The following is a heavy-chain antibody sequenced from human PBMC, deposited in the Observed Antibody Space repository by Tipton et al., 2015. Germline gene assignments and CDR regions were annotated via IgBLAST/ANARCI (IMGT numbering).Heavy chain of an antibody. D-gene: IGHD3-3*01. J-gene: IGHJ4*02. CDR2: IKQDGSEK. Sequence: SLRLSCAASGFTFSTYWVSWVRQAPGKGLEWVANIKQDGSEKYYVDSVKGRFTISRDNAKNSLYLQMNSLRVEDTAVYYCALDYYDDYCFDYWGQGTLVTVSS. CDR1: GFTFSTYW. V-gene: IGHV3-7*01. CDR3: ALDYYDDYCFDY.